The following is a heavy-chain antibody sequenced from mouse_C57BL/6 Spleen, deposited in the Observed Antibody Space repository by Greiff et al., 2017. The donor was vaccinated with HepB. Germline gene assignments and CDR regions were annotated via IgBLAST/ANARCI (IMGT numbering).Heavy chain of an antibody. Sequence: QVLLQQSGPGLVQPSQSLSITCTVSGFSLTSYGVHWVRQSPGKGLEWLGVIWRGGSTDYNAAFMFRLSITKDNSKSQVFFKMNSLQADDTAIYYCAKENYDYDGYWYFDVWGTGTTVTVSS. CDR3: AKENYDYDGYWYFDV. V-gene: IGHV2-5*01. J-gene: IGHJ1*03. D-gene: IGHD2-4*01. CDR2: IWRGGST. CDR1: GFSLTSYG.